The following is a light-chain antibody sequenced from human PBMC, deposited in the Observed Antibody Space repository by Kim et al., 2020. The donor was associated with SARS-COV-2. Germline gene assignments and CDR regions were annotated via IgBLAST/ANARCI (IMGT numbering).Light chain of an antibody. CDR2: GAS. J-gene: IGKJ2*01. CDR3: LPYIRWPPKYT. V-gene: IGKV3-15*01. Sequence: PRERATLSGRASQSLLTNLAWYQQKPAQPPRLLMHGASVRATNISARFSGSGSGTEFTLTLNSLQSEDFAVYFCLPYIRWPPKYTFGKGPKLEI. CDR1: QSLLTN.